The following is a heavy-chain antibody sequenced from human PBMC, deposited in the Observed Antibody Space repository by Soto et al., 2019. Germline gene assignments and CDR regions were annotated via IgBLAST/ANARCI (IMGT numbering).Heavy chain of an antibody. J-gene: IGHJ4*02. CDR2: VYNDGSA. CDR1: GVSISSGNW. Sequence: SETLSLTCDVSGVSISSGNWWSWVRQPPGKGLEWIAEVYNDGSANYHPSLESRATTSVDRSKNQFSLRLSSVTAADTGKYYCARLVYDSRLNYLYFDHWGQGTLVTVSS. V-gene: IGHV4-4*02. CDR3: ARLVYDSRLNYLYFDH. D-gene: IGHD3-22*01.